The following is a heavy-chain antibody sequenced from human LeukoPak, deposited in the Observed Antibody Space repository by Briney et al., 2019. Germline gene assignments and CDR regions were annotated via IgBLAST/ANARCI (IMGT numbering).Heavy chain of an antibody. Sequence: HPSATLSLTCTVSGGSISNYYWNWIRQPPGKGLEWIGEINHSGSTNYNPSLKSRVTISVDTSKNQFSLKLSSVTAADTAVYYCARHLQRTYGSGRGFAYWGQGTLVTVSS. CDR3: ARHLQRTYGSGRGFAY. D-gene: IGHD3-10*01. V-gene: IGHV4-34*01. CDR2: INHSGST. CDR1: GGSISNYY. J-gene: IGHJ4*02.